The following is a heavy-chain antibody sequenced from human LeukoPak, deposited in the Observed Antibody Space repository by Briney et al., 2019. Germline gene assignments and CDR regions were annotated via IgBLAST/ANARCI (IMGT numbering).Heavy chain of an antibody. Sequence: PSETLSLTCAVYGGSFSPYYWSWIRQSPDKGLEWIGEINHSRSTNYNPSLKSRVTISVDTSKNQFSLKLSSVTAADTAVYYCARRGSGGSCYSGPSNYFDYWGQGTLVTVSS. D-gene: IGHD2-15*01. V-gene: IGHV4-34*01. CDR3: ARRGSGGSCYSGPSNYFDY. CDR2: INHSRST. J-gene: IGHJ4*02. CDR1: GGSFSPYY.